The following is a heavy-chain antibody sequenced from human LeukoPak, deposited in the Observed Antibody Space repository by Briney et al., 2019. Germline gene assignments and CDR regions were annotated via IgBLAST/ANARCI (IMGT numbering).Heavy chain of an antibody. CDR2: IIPIFGTA. Sequence: SVKVSCKASGGTFSSYAISWVRQAPGQGLEWMGGIIPIFGTANYAQKFQGRVTITTDESTSTAYMELSSLRSEDTAVYYCAAGGYSGYDYWFDPWGQGTLVTVSS. CDR3: AAGGYSGYDYWFDP. D-gene: IGHD5-12*01. J-gene: IGHJ5*02. V-gene: IGHV1-69*05. CDR1: GGTFSSYA.